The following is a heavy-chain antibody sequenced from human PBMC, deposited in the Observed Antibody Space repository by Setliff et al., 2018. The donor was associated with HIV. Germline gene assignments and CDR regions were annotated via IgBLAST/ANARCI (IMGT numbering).Heavy chain of an antibody. J-gene: IGHJ4*02. V-gene: IGHV4-38-2*01. CDR1: GYSISSGYY. CDR3: ARMYSGYDWSPAGARTRYFDY. Sequence: SETLSLTCAVSGYSISSGYYWGWIRQPPGKGLEWIGSIYHSGSTYYNPSLKSRVTISVDTSKNQFSLKLSSVTAADTAVYYCARMYSGYDWSPAGARTRYFDYWGQGTLVTSPQ. CDR2: IYHSGST. D-gene: IGHD5-12*01.